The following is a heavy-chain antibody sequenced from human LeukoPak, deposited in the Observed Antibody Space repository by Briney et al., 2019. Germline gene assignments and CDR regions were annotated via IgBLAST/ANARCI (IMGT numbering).Heavy chain of an antibody. D-gene: IGHD3-3*01. J-gene: IGHJ5*02. CDR3: ARHPVLRFLEWLAWFDP. Sequence: GGSLRLSCAASGFTVSSNYMSWVRQAPGKGLEWVSVIYSGGSTYYADSVKGRFTISRHNSKNTLYLQMNSLRAEDTAVYYCARHPVLRFLEWLAWFDPWGQGTLVTVSS. CDR1: GFTVSSNY. V-gene: IGHV3-53*04. CDR2: IYSGGST.